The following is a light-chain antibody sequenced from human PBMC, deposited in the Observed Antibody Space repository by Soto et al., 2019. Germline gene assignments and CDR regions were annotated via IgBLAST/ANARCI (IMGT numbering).Light chain of an antibody. V-gene: IGKV1-39*01. CDR2: AAS. J-gene: IGKJ4*01. CDR1: QSISSY. Sequence: DIQMTQSPSSLSASVGDRVTITCRASQSISSYLNWYQQKPGQAPTLLIYAASSLKSGVPSRFSGSGSGTDFTLTISSLQPEDFATYYCQQSYINLSFGGGTKVEI. CDR3: QQSYINLS.